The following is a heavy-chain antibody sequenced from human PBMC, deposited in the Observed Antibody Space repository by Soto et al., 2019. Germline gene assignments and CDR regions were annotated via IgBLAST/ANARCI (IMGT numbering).Heavy chain of an antibody. D-gene: IGHD4-17*01. CDR2: ISSSGSTI. CDR1: GFTFSSYA. CDR3: ARGATVTTSFGTDFDY. Sequence: EVQLLESGGGLVQPGGSLRLSCAASGFTFSSYAMSWVRQAPGKGLEWVSYISSSGSTIYYADSVKGRFTISRDNAKNSLYLQMNSLRAEDTAVYYCARGATVTTSFGTDFDYWGQGTLVTVSS. J-gene: IGHJ4*02. V-gene: IGHV3-48*04.